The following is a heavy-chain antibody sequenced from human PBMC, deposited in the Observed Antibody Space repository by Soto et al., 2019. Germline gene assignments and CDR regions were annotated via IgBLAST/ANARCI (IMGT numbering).Heavy chain of an antibody. CDR1: GYTFPSSG. J-gene: IGHJ4*02. V-gene: IGHV1-18*01. CDR2: ISAHNGNT. Sequence: QVHLVQSGAEVKKPGASVQVSCKASGYTFPSSGITWVRPAPGQGLEWMGWISAHNGNTGDAQKLQGRVIVTRDTSTSTAYMELRSLRSDDTAVYYCARGRYGDYWGQGALVTVSS. D-gene: IGHD1-1*01. CDR3: ARGRYGDY.